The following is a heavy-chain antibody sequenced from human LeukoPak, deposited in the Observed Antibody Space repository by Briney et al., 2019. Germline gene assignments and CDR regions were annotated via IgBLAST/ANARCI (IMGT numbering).Heavy chain of an antibody. CDR1: GFTFSTYN. V-gene: IGHV3-21*01. J-gene: IGHJ6*03. Sequence: GGSLRLSCAASGFTFSTYNMNWVRQAPGKGLEWVSSITSTSSYMYYADSVKGRFTISRDNAKNSLYLQMNSLRAEDTAVYYCARDEGSYSSSWYLFSPPSDYYYYMDVWGKGTTVTVSS. CDR3: ARDEGSYSSSWYLFSPPSDYYYYMDV. D-gene: IGHD6-13*01. CDR2: ITSTSSYM.